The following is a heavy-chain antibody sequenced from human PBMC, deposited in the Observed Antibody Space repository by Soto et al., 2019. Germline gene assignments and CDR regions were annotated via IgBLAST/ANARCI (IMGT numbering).Heavy chain of an antibody. J-gene: IGHJ5*02. CDR3: ARDASAAGGFDP. D-gene: IGHD6-13*01. CDR1: GGSFSGYY. CDR2: INHSGST. V-gene: IGHV4-34*01. Sequence: QVQLQQWGAGLLKPSETLSLTCAVYGGSFSGYYWSWIRQPPGKGLEWIGEINHSGSTNYNPSLKSRVTISVDTSKNQFSLKLSSVTAADTAVYYCARDASAAGGFDPWGQGTLVTVSS.